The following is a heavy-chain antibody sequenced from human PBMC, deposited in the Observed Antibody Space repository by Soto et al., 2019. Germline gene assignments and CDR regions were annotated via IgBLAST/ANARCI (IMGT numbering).Heavy chain of an antibody. CDR3: ARGRVRRPYGMDV. CDR1: GGSFSGYY. Sequence: QVQLQQWGAGLLKPSETLSLTCAVYGGSFSGYYWSWIRQPPGKGLEWIGEINHSGSTNYNPSLKSRVTISVDTSKNQFSLKLSSVTAADTAVYYCARGRVRRPYGMDVWGQGTTVTVSS. J-gene: IGHJ6*02. V-gene: IGHV4-34*01. D-gene: IGHD3-10*02. CDR2: INHSGST.